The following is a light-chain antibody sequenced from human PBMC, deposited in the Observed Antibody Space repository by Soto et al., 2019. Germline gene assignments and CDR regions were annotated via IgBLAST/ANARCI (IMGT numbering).Light chain of an antibody. V-gene: IGKV3-20*01. CDR2: GAS. Sequence: EIVLTQSPGTLSLSPGERATLSCRASQSVSSSYLAWYQQKPGQAPRLLIYGASSRATGIPGRFSGSGSGTDFTLTNSRLEPEDFAVYYCQHEGTFGQGTKVEIK. J-gene: IGKJ1*01. CDR1: QSVSSSY. CDR3: QHEGT.